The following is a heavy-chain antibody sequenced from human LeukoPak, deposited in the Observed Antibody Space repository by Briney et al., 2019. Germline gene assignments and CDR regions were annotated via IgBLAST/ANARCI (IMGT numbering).Heavy chain of an antibody. J-gene: IGHJ5*02. D-gene: IGHD2-2*01. CDR2: IYYSGST. V-gene: IGHV4-39*01. CDR3: ARGRIVVVPAAMENNWFDP. Sequence: SETLSLTCTVSGGSISSSSYYWGWIRQPPGKGLEWIGSIYYSGSTYYNPSLKSRVTISVDTSKNQFSLKLSSVTAADTAVYYCARGRIVVVPAAMENNWFDPWGQGTLVTVSS. CDR1: GGSISSSSYY.